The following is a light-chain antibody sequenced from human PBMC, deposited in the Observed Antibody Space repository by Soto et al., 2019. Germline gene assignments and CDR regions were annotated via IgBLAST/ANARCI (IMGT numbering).Light chain of an antibody. CDR2: DAS. CDR3: QQCNNYPPLP. V-gene: IGKV1D-13*01. CDR1: QGISSA. Sequence: AIQLTQSPSSLSASVGDRVTITCRASQGISSALAWYQQKAGKAPKLLIYDASSLESGVPSRFSGSGSGTDFTLTISSLQPEDFATYYCQQCNNYPPLPFGGGTKVESK. J-gene: IGKJ4*01.